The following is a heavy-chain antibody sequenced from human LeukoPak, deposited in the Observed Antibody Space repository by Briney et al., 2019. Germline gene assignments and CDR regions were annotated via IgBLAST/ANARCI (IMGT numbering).Heavy chain of an antibody. CDR2: IIPILGIA. Sequence: ASVKVSCKASGGTFSSYAISWVRQAPGQGLEWMGRIIPILGIANYAQKFQGRVTITADKSTSTAYMELRSLRSEDTAVYYCARDRGYSYGASYWGQGTLDTVSS. J-gene: IGHJ4*02. CDR1: GGTFSSYA. D-gene: IGHD5-18*01. V-gene: IGHV1-69*04. CDR3: ARDRGYSYGASY.